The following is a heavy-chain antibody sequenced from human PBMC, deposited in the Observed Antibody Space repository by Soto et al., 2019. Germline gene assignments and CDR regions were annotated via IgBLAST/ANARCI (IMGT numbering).Heavy chain of an antibody. D-gene: IGHD1-26*01. CDR2: FNPENGET. J-gene: IGHJ5*02. CDR1: GYTLTELS. V-gene: IGHV1-24*01. Sequence: ASVKVSCKVSGYTLTELSMHWVRQAPGKGLEWMGGFNPENGETIYAQKLQGRVTMTTDTSTSTAYMELRSLRSDDTAVYYCARIQEAKFDPWGQGTLVTVSS. CDR3: ARIQEAKFDP.